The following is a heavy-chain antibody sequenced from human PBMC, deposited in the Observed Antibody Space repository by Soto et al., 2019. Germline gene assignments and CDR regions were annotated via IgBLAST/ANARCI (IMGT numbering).Heavy chain of an antibody. CDR3: ARASGDSYGYDDFFDI. Sequence: VPLQESGTGLVKPSETLALTCTVSGCSINGYYWTWLRQSPTNVLAGIGYFHFSGSTKYNPSLQSPLPISADLSKNQLDLTLCPVTAADTLFYYCARASGDSYGYDDFFDICGQVTLANLSS. CDR2: FHFSGST. V-gene: IGHV4-59*03. J-gene: IGHJ4*01. D-gene: IGHD5-18*01. CDR1: GCSINGYY.